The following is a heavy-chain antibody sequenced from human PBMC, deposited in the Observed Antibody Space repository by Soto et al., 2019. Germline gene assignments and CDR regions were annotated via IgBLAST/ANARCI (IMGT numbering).Heavy chain of an antibody. Sequence: SVKVSCKASGGTFSSYTSSWVRQAPGQGLEWMGRIIPILGIANYAQKFQGRVTITADKSTSTAYMELSSLRSEDTTVYYCAREDSSGYYWYFDLWGRGTLVTVSS. CDR3: AREDSSGYYWYFDL. J-gene: IGHJ2*01. D-gene: IGHD3-22*01. V-gene: IGHV1-69*04. CDR1: GGTFSSYT. CDR2: IIPILGIA.